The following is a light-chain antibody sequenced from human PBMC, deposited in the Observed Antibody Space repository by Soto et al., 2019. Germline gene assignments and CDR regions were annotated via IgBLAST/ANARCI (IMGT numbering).Light chain of an antibody. CDR3: QQRSNWPLGA. CDR2: DAS. CDR1: QSVSSY. Sequence: EIVMTQSPATLSLSPGERATLSCRASQSVSSYLAWYQQKPGQAPRLLIYDASNRATGIPARFSGSGSGTDFTLTISSLEPEDFAVYYCQQRSNWPLGAFGGGIKVEIK. V-gene: IGKV3-11*01. J-gene: IGKJ4*01.